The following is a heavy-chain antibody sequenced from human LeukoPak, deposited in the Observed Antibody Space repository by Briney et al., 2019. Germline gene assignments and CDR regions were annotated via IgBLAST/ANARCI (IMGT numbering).Heavy chain of an antibody. Sequence: GASVKVSCKASGYTFTSYDINWVRQAPGQGLEWMGIINPSGGSTSYAQKFQGRVTMTRDTSTSTVYMELSSLRSEDTAVYYCARVKRSYGMDVWGQGTTVTVSS. CDR1: GYTFTSYD. CDR2: INPSGGST. V-gene: IGHV1-46*01. CDR3: ARVKRSYGMDV. J-gene: IGHJ6*02.